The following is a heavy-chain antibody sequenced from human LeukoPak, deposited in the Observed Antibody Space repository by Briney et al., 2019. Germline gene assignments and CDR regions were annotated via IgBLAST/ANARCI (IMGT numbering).Heavy chain of an antibody. V-gene: IGHV4-61*01. Sequence: PSETLSLTCTVSGFSVTTDSYCWGWIRQPPGKGLEWIGYDYCGGNTNYDPSLKRRVTISVDTSKNQFSLKLSSVTAEDTAVYYCASSGGGSYESWFDPWGQGTLVTVSS. CDR3: ASSGGGSYESWFDP. CDR1: GFSVTTDSYC. CDR2: DYCGGNT. J-gene: IGHJ5*02. D-gene: IGHD1-26*01.